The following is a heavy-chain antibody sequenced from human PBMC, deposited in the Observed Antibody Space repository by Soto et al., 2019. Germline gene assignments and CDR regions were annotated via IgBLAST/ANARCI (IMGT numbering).Heavy chain of an antibody. J-gene: IGHJ6*02. V-gene: IGHV4-59*08. D-gene: IGHD6-13*01. CDR2: IYYSGST. Sequence: QVQLQESGPGLVKPSETLSLTCTVSGGSISSYYWSWIRQPPGKGLEWIGYIYYSGSTNYNPSLKSRVTISVDTSKNQFSLKLSSVTAADTAVYYCARVAAAGYYYYYGMDVWGQGTTVTVSS. CDR3: ARVAAAGYYYYYGMDV. CDR1: GGSISSYY.